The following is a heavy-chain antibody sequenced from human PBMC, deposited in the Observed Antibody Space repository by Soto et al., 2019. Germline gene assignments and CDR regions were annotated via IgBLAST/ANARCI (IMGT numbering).Heavy chain of an antibody. Sequence: LRLSCAASGFTFDDYTMHWVRQAPGKGLEWVSLISWDGGSTYYADSVKGRFTISRDNSKNSLYLQMNSLRTEDTALYYCAKDEYSSSSHGMDVWGQGTTVTAP. CDR2: ISWDGGST. CDR3: AKDEYSSSSHGMDV. D-gene: IGHD6-13*01. J-gene: IGHJ6*02. V-gene: IGHV3-43*01. CDR1: GFTFDDYT.